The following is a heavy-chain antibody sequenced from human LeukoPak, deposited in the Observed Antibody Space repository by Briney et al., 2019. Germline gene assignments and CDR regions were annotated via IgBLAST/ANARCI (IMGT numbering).Heavy chain of an antibody. CDR3: AKRAPSGWFDP. D-gene: IGHD3-3*01. Sequence: GGSLRLSCAASGFTFSSYGMHWVRQAPGKGLEWVAVISYDGSNKYYADSVKGRFTISRDNSKNTLYLQMNSLRAEDTAVYYWAKRAPSGWFDPWGQGTLVTVSS. CDR1: GFTFSSYG. J-gene: IGHJ5*02. CDR2: ISYDGSNK. V-gene: IGHV3-30*18.